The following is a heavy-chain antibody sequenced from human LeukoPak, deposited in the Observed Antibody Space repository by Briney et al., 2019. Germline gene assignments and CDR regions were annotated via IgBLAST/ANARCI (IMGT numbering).Heavy chain of an antibody. CDR3: AKSSGSYCFDY. CDR1: GFTFSNYG. J-gene: IGHJ4*02. V-gene: IGHV3-30*02. Sequence: GGSLRLSCSASGFTFSNYGMHWVRQAPGKGLEWVAFVRSDGSSKYYADSVKGRFTISRDTSKNALYLQMNSLRAEDTAVYYCAKSSGSYCFDYWGQGALVSVSS. D-gene: IGHD1-26*01. CDR2: VRSDGSSK.